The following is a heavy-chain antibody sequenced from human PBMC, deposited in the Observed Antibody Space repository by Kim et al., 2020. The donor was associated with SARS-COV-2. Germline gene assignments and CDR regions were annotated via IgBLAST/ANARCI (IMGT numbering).Heavy chain of an antibody. D-gene: IGHD6-13*01. CDR3: ARDSIAAAGHDAFDI. V-gene: IGHV4-4*02. J-gene: IGHJ3*02. CDR2: IYHSGST. Sequence: SETLSLTCAVSGDSISSSNWWSWVRQPPGKGLEWIGEIYHSGSTNYNPSLKSRVTISVDKSKNQFSLKLSSVTAADTAVYYCARDSIAAAGHDAFDIWGQGTILTVSS. CDR1: GDSISSSNW.